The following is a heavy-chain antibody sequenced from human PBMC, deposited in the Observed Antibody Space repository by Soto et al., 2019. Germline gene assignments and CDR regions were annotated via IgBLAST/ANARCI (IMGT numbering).Heavy chain of an antibody. CDR3: VRERISS. J-gene: IGHJ4*02. D-gene: IGHD2-15*01. CDR1: GFTFETSW. V-gene: IGHV3-7*01. Sequence: EVQLVKSGGGLVQPGASLRLSCAASGFTFETSWMTWVRQAPGKGLEWVANIKQDGSEKYYVDSVKGRFTISRDNAKNSLYLQMNSLRVEDTAVYFCVRERISSWGQGTLVTVSS. CDR2: IKQDGSEK.